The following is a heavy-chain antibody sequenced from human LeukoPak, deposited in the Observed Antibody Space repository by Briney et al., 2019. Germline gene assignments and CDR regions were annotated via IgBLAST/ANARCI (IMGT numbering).Heavy chain of an antibody. V-gene: IGHV3-7*01. CDR2: IKQDGSEK. D-gene: IGHD1-26*01. CDR3: ARDWDDYYYYYMDV. Sequence: PGGSLRLSCAASGFTFSSYWMSWVRQAPGKGREWVANIKQDGSEKYYVDSVKGRFTISRDNAKNSLYLQMNSLRAEDTAVYYCARDWDDYYYYYMDVWGKGTTVTVSS. CDR1: GFTFSSYW. J-gene: IGHJ6*03.